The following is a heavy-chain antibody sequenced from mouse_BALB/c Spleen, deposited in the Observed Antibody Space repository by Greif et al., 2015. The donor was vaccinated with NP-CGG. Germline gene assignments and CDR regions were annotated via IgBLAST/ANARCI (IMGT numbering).Heavy chain of an antibody. D-gene: IGHD2-3*01. Sequence: EVHLVESGGGLVQPGGSRKLSCAASGFTFSNFGMHWVRQAPEKGLEWVAYIRSDSSTISYADTVKGRFTLSRDNPKNTLFLQMTSLRSEDTAMYYCARDGYYVLDYWGQGTTLTVSS. CDR3: ARDGYYVLDY. CDR2: IRSDSSTI. V-gene: IGHV5-17*02. CDR1: GFTFSNFG. J-gene: IGHJ2*01.